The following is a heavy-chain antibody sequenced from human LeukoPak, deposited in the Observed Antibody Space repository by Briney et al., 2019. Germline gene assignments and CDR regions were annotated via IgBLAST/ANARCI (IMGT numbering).Heavy chain of an antibody. D-gene: IGHD4-17*01. CDR2: ISAYNGNT. V-gene: IGHV1-18*01. CDR1: GYPFTSYV. CDR3: ARGGDYGDYSDY. Sequence: GASVKVSCKASGYPFTSYVISWVRQAPGQGLGWVGWISAYNGNTNYAQKIQGRVTMTTDTSTSTAYMGLRRLRSDDTAVYYCARGGDYGDYSDYWGKGTLVTVSS. J-gene: IGHJ4*02.